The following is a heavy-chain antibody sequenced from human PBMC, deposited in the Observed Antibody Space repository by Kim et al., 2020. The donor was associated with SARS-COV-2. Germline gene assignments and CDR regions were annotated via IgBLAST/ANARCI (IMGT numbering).Heavy chain of an antibody. Sequence: SETLSLTCAVYVGSFSDYHWTWIRQSPGKGLEWIGEIDHSGATNYNPSLKSRVAISVDTSKNQFSLKLKSVTAAETAVYFCARGRAGVVPSPIMVLGTSYDYYALDVWGQGTTVSVSS. V-gene: IGHV4-34*01. CDR1: VGSFSDYH. D-gene: IGHD2-8*01. CDR3: ARGRAGVVPSPIMVLGTSYDYYALDV. J-gene: IGHJ6*02. CDR2: IDHSGAT.